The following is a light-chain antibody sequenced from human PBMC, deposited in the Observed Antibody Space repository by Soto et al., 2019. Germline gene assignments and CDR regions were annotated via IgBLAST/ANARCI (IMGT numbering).Light chain of an antibody. Sequence: QSVLTQPASVSGSPGQSITISCTGDSSDVGRYNYVSWFQHHPGRAPKLVIYEVINRPSGVSNRFSGSKSGNTASLTISGLQTEDEADYYCSSFTNIDTWVFGGGTKLTVL. V-gene: IGLV2-14*01. CDR1: SSDVGRYNY. CDR3: SSFTNIDTWV. J-gene: IGLJ3*02. CDR2: EVI.